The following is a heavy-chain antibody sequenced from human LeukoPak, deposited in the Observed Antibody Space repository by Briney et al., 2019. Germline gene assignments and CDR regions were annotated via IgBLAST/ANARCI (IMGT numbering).Heavy chain of an antibody. Sequence: KFQGRVTITTDESTSTAYMELSSLTSEDTAVYYCARGDSGYDYGFDNWGQGTLVTVSS. CDR3: ARGDSGYDYGFDN. J-gene: IGHJ4*02. V-gene: IGHV1-69*05. D-gene: IGHD5-12*01.